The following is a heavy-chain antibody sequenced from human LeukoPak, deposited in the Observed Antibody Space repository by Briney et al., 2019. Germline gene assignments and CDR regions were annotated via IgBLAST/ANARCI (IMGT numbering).Heavy chain of an antibody. Sequence: KASETLSLTCTVSAGSISSYYWTWIRQPPGKGLEWIGYIYYSGSTNYNPSLKSRVAISLDTSKNQFSLKLSSVTAADTAIYYCARGRPDFWTNFYTYFLDSWGQGTLVTVSS. CDR3: ARGRPDFWTNFYTYFLDS. CDR2: IYYSGST. V-gene: IGHV4-59*01. J-gene: IGHJ4*02. D-gene: IGHD3/OR15-3a*01. CDR1: AGSISSYY.